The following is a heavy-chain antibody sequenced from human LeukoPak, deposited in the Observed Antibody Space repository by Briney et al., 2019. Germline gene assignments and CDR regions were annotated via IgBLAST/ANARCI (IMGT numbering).Heavy chain of an antibody. Sequence: ASVKVSCKASGYSFTGYYIHWVRQAPGQGLEWMGWINPNSGGTNYAQKFQGRVTMTRDTSISTAYMELSRLRSDDTAVYYCAKRNRRDSSGYPAPFDYWGQGTLVTVSS. CDR2: INPNSGGT. V-gene: IGHV1-2*02. J-gene: IGHJ4*02. CDR3: AKRNRRDSSGYPAPFDY. D-gene: IGHD3-22*01. CDR1: GYSFTGYY.